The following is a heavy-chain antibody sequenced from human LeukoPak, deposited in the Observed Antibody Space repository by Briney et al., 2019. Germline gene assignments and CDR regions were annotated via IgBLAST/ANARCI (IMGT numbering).Heavy chain of an antibody. D-gene: IGHD5-18*01. CDR2: IYYSGST. CDR3: ARHLISRYSYGPFDY. Sequence: SETLSLTCTVSGGSIGNYYWSWIRQPPGKGLEWIGYIYYSGSTNYNPSLKSRVTISVDTSKNQFSLKLSSVTAADTAVYYCARHLISRYSYGPFDYWGQGTLVTVSS. CDR1: GGSIGNYY. J-gene: IGHJ4*02. V-gene: IGHV4-59*08.